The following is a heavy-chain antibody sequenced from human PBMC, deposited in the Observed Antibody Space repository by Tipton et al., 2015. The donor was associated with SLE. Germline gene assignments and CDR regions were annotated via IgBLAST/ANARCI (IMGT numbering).Heavy chain of an antibody. Sequence: LRLSCTVSGGSVSSDRHYYNWIRQPAGKGLEWIGRIYFSGSTYYTPSLRSRVSISMDTSNNQISLKLTSVTAADTAVYYCARAPFDYYDSSGPFDYWGQGALVTVSS. CDR2: IYFSGST. CDR3: ARAPFDYYDSSGPFDY. V-gene: IGHV4-61*02. D-gene: IGHD3-22*01. CDR1: GGSVSSDRHY. J-gene: IGHJ4*02.